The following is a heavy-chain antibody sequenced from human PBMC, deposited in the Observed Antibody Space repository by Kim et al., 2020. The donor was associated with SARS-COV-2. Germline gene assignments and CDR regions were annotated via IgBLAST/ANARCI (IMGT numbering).Heavy chain of an antibody. CDR1: GFPFSNYW. J-gene: IGHJ4*02. CDR3: VKGGQLY. D-gene: IGHD6-13*01. CDR2: INQDGSQK. V-gene: IGHV3-7*03. Sequence: GGSLRLSCAASGFPFSNYWLHWVRQAPGKGLEWVANINQDGSQKYYVASVKGRFTISRDNAKNSVYLQMNILRAEDTAVYYCVKGGQLYWGQGTLVIVS.